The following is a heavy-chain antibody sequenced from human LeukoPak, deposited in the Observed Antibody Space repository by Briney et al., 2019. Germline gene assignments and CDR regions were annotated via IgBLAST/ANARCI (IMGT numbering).Heavy chain of an antibody. Sequence: QSGGSLRLSCAASGSTFSSYAMHWVRQAPGKGLEWVAVISYDGSNKYYADSVKGRFTISRDNSKNTLYLQMNSLRAEDTAVYYCARDPRESIPGYSRGWQEGDYWGQGTLVTVSS. J-gene: IGHJ4*02. V-gene: IGHV3-30-3*01. D-gene: IGHD6-19*01. CDR3: ARDPRESIPGYSRGWQEGDY. CDR2: ISYDGSNK. CDR1: GSTFSSYA.